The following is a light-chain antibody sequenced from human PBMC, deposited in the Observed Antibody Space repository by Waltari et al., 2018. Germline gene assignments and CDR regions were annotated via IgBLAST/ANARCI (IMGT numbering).Light chain of an antibody. V-gene: IGLV2-8*01. J-gene: IGLJ2*01. CDR2: EVI. CDR1: SSDVGGYNF. CDR3: SSYARSNIVI. Sequence: QSALTQPPSASVSPGQSVTISCTGTSSDVGGYNFVSWYQHHPGKAPKLIIYEVIKRPAGVPDRFSGSKSGNTASLTVSGLQAEDEADYYCSSYARSNIVIFGGGTRLTVL.